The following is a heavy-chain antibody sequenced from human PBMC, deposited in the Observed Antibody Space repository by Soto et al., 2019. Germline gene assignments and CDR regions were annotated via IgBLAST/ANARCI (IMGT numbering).Heavy chain of an antibody. D-gene: IGHD1-1*01. CDR2: ISAHNGNT. J-gene: IGHJ4*02. Sequence: QVHLVQSGAEVKKPGASVKVSCKGSGYTFTSYGITWVRQAPGQGLEWMRWISAHNGNTDYAQRLQGRVTVTRDTSTSTAYMVLRSLRSDDTAVYYCARGRYGDYWGQGALVTVSS. V-gene: IGHV1-18*01. CDR3: ARGRYGDY. CDR1: GYTFTSYG.